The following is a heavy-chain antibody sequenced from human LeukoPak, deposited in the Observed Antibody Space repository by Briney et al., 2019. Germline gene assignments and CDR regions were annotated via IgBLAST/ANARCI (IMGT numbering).Heavy chain of an antibody. D-gene: IGHD7-27*01. V-gene: IGHV1-18*01. CDR2: ISTYNGNT. CDR1: GYTFTSYD. J-gene: IGHJ4*02. Sequence: ASVTVSCKASGYTFTSYDINWVRQATGQGLEWLGWISTYNGNTHYAQKLQGRVTMTTDTSTTTAYMELRSLRSDDTAVYYCARDYRTGFDYWGQGTLVTVSS. CDR3: ARDYRTGFDY.